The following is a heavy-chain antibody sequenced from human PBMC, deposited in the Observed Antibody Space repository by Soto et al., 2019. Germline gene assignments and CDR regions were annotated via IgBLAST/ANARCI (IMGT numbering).Heavy chain of an antibody. J-gene: IGHJ4*02. Sequence: GGSLRLSCAASGFTFSSYAMHWVRQAPGKGLEWVAVISYDGSNKYYADSVKGRFTISRDNSKNTLYLQMNSLRAEDTAVYYCARDDSGYYGYWGQGTLVTVSS. CDR1: GFTFSSYA. V-gene: IGHV3-30-3*01. CDR3: ARDDSGYYGY. D-gene: IGHD3-22*01. CDR2: ISYDGSNK.